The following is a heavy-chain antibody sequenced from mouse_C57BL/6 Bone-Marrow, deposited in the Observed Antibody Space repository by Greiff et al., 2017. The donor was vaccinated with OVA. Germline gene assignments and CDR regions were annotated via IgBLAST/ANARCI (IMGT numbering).Heavy chain of an antibody. Sequence: QVQLQQPGAELVKPGASVKMSCKASGYTFTSYWITWVKQRPGQGLEWIGDIYPGSGSTNYNEKFKSKATLTVDTSSSTAYMQLSSLTSEDSAVYYCARTDYHEYYFDGWGKGTTLTVSS. D-gene: IGHD1-1*02. CDR2: IYPGSGST. CDR1: GYTFTSYW. CDR3: ARTDYHEYYFDG. V-gene: IGHV1-55*01. J-gene: IGHJ2*01.